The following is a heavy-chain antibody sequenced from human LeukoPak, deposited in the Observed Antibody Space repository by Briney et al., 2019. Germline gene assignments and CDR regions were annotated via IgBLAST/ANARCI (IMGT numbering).Heavy chain of an antibody. V-gene: IGHV3-21*01. Sequence: GGSLRLSCAASGFIFSSYWMSWVRQAPGKGLEWVSSISSRSTYIYYADSLKGRFTISRDNAKNSLYLQMNSLRGEDTAVYYCARGAERSGYDYWGQGTLVTVAS. CDR2: ISSRSTYI. CDR3: ARGAERSGYDY. J-gene: IGHJ4*02. CDR1: GFIFSSYW. D-gene: IGHD3-22*01.